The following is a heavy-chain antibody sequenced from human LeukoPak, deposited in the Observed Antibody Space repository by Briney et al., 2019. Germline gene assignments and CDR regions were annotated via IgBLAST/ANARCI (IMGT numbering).Heavy chain of an antibody. Sequence: GESLKISCKGSGYSFTSYWISWVRQMPGKGLEWMGRIDPSDSYTNYSPSFQGHVTISADKSISTAYLQWSSLKASDTAMYYCARLFPSMEFGDPIGGNWFDPWGQGTLVTVSS. CDR2: IDPSDSYT. CDR1: GYSFTSYW. CDR3: ARLFPSMEFGDPIGGNWFDP. J-gene: IGHJ5*02. V-gene: IGHV5-10-1*01. D-gene: IGHD3-10*01.